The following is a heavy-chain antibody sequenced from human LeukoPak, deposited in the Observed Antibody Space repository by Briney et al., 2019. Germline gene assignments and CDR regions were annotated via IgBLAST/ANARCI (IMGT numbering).Heavy chain of an antibody. CDR1: GYTFTAYY. D-gene: IGHD6-19*01. CDR2: INPNSGDT. J-gene: IGHJ4*02. Sequence: ASVKVSCKASGYTFTAYYLHWVRQAPGQGLEWMGRINPNSGDTTYAQKFQGRVTMTRDTSISTAYMELKSLRSDDTAVYYCARYDVSDWPGGATAFDYWGQGTLVTVSS. CDR3: ARYDVSDWPGGATAFDY. V-gene: IGHV1-2*06.